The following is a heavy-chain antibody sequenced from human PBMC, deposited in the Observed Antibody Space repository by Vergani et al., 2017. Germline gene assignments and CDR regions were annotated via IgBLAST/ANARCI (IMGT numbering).Heavy chain of an antibody. CDR3: PHRDLFDDNDEYFDY. CDR2: IYLNDDK. CDR1: GFSVSSSGVG. V-gene: IGHV2-5*01. D-gene: IGHD1-1*01. Sequence: QITLKESGPTLVKPPQTLTLTCTASGFSVSSSGVGVAWIRQPPGKARECLAIIYLNDDKRYSPSLMGRLTIAKDTSRNQFVLTMTNMDPVDTAIYYCPHRDLFDDNDEYFDYWGTGTLVTVSS. J-gene: IGHJ4*02.